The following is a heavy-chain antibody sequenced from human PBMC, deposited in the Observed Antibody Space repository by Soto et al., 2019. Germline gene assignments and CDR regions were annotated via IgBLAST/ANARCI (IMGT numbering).Heavy chain of an antibody. CDR3: ARAVSYYDSSGYEFDP. Sequence: QLQLQESGSGLVKPSQTLSLTCAVSGGSISSGGYSWSWIRQPPGKGLEWIGYIYHSGSTYYNPSLKSRVTISVERSKNQFSLKLSSVTAADTAVYYCARAVSYYDSSGYEFDPWGQGTLVTVSS. V-gene: IGHV4-30-2*01. D-gene: IGHD3-22*01. CDR2: IYHSGST. J-gene: IGHJ5*01. CDR1: GGSISSGGYS.